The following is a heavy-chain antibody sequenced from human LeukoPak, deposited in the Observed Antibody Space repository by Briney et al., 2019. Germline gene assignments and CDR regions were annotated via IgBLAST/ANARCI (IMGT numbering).Heavy chain of an antibody. J-gene: IGHJ4*02. Sequence: GGSLRLSCAASGFTFSSYSMNWVRQAPGKGLEWVSGTSDRGDYTYYADSVKGRFTISRDTSKNTLYLQMNSLRAEDTALYFCAKKAQYDGHYPLDYWGQGTLVTVSA. CDR3: AKKAQYDGHYPLDY. CDR2: TSDRGDYT. V-gene: IGHV3-23*01. D-gene: IGHD4/OR15-4a*01. CDR1: GFTFSSYS.